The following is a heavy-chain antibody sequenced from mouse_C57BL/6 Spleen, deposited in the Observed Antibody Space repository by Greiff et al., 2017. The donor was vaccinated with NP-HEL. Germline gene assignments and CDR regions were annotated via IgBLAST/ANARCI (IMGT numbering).Heavy chain of an antibody. CDR1: GYTFTSYD. V-gene: IGHV1-85*01. CDR2: IYPRDGST. D-gene: IGHD3-3*01. J-gene: IGHJ2*01. Sequence: QVQLKQSGPELVKPGASVKLSCKASGYTFTSYDINWVKQRPGPGLAWIGWIYPRDGSTTYNAMFKGKATLTVDTSSSTAYMELHSLTSEDSAVYFCAREGAGLDYWGQGTTLTVSS. CDR3: AREGAGLDY.